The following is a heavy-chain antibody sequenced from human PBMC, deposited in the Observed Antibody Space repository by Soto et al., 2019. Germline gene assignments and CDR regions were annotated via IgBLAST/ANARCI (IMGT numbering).Heavy chain of an antibody. J-gene: IGHJ5*02. D-gene: IGHD2-2*01. Sequence: QVQLQQWGAGLLKPSETLSLTCAVYGGSFSGYYWSWIRQPPGKGLEWIGEINHSGSTNYNPSLKSRVTISVDTSKNQFSLKLSSVTAADTAVYYCASDRTNCSSTSCSVSNWFDPWGQGTLVTVSS. CDR1: GGSFSGYY. V-gene: IGHV4-34*01. CDR3: ASDRTNCSSTSCSVSNWFDP. CDR2: INHSGST.